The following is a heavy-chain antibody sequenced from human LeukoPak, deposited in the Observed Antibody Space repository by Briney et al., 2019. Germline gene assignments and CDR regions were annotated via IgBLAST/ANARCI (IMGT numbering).Heavy chain of an antibody. V-gene: IGHV3-48*04. J-gene: IGHJ4*02. Sequence: PGGSLRLSCAASGFAFGSSSMNWVRQAPGKGLEWISYISSDSNIIYYADSVKGRFTISRDNAKNALYLQMNSLRAEDTAVYYCARTFDYWGQGTLVTVSS. CDR3: ARTFDY. CDR2: ISSDSNII. CDR1: GFAFGSSS.